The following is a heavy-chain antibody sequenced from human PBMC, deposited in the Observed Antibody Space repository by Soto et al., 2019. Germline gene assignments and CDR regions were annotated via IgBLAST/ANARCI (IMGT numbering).Heavy chain of an antibody. Sequence: QVQLVESGGGVVQPGRSLRLSCAASGFTFSSYGMHWVRQAPGKGLEWVAVIWYDGSNKYYADSVKGRFTISRDNSKNTLYLQMNSLRAEDTAVYYCARDPLATGRFFGYWGQGTLVTVSS. CDR2: IWYDGSNK. D-gene: IGHD2-8*02. CDR1: GFTFSSYG. CDR3: ARDPLATGRFFGY. V-gene: IGHV3-33*01. J-gene: IGHJ4*02.